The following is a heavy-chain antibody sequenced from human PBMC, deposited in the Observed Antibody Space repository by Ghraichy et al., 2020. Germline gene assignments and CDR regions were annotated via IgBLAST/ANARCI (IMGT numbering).Heavy chain of an antibody. V-gene: IGHV4-39*01. CDR1: GGSISSSSYY. D-gene: IGHD3-3*01. CDR2: IYYSGST. CDR3: ARQPRYYDFRGGQAYYSYDYGMDV. Sequence: SETLSLTCTVSGGSISSSSYYWGWIRQPPGKGLEWIGSIYYSGSTYYNPSLKSRVTISVDTSKNQFSLKLSSVTAADTAVYYCARQPRYYDFRGGQAYYSYDYGMDVWGQGTTVTVSS. J-gene: IGHJ6*02.